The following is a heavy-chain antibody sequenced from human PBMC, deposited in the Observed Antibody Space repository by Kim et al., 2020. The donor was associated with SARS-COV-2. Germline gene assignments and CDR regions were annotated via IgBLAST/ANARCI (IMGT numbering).Heavy chain of an antibody. J-gene: IGHJ4*02. CDR3: ANHGYNYGAGPPYFDY. D-gene: IGHD5-12*01. CDR1: GFTFSSYA. CDR2: ISGSGGST. Sequence: GGSLRLSCAASGFTFSSYAMSWVRQAPGKGLEWVSAISGSGGSTYYADSVKGRFTISRDNSKNTLYLQMNSLRAEDTAVYYCANHGYNYGAGPPYFDYWGQGTLVTVSS. V-gene: IGHV3-23*01.